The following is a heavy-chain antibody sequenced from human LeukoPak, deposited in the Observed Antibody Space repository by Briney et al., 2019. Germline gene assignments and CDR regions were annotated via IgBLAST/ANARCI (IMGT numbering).Heavy chain of an antibody. Sequence: GESLKISCKGSGHSFTSYWISWVRQMPGKGLEWMGRIDPSDSYTNYSPSFQGHVTISADKSISTAYLQWSSLKASDTAMYYCARRDRSGWSFDYWGQGTLVTVSS. CDR2: IDPSDSYT. CDR1: GHSFTSYW. J-gene: IGHJ4*02. D-gene: IGHD6-19*01. CDR3: ARRDRSGWSFDY. V-gene: IGHV5-10-1*01.